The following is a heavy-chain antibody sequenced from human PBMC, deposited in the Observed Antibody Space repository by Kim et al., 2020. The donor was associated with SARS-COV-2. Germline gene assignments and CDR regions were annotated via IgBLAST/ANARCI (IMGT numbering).Heavy chain of an antibody. CDR1: GGSISSYY. J-gene: IGHJ4*02. D-gene: IGHD3-10*01. Sequence: SETLSLTCTVSGGSISSYYWSWIRQPPGKGLEWIGYIYYSGSTKYNPSLKSRVTISVDTSKNQFSLKLSSVTAADTAVYYCASLYGSGSYPNSLFDYWGQGTLVTVSS. CDR2: IYYSGST. CDR3: ASLYGSGSYPNSLFDY. V-gene: IGHV4-59*01.